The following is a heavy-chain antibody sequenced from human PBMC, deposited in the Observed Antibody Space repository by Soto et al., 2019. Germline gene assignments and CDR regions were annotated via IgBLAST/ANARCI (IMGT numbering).Heavy chain of an antibody. Sequence: QVQLVQSGAEVKKPGASVKVYCKASGYTFTHYGITWVRQAPGQGLEWMGWINIFSGDTNYPQKLQGRLTMTTDTSTNPVYMALSTRRSDDTAVYSCARDLHSGGKYWYFDIWGRGNLVTVSS. V-gene: IGHV1-18*01. J-gene: IGHJ2*01. CDR2: INIFSGDT. CDR3: ARDLHSGGKYWYFDI. D-gene: IGHD2-15*01. CDR1: GYTFTHYG.